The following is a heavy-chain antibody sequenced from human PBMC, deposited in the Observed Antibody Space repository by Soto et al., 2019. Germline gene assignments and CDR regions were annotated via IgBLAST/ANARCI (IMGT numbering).Heavy chain of an antibody. D-gene: IGHD3-22*01. CDR3: AGGLMIVGGFDY. J-gene: IGHJ4*02. Sequence: ASVKVSCKVSGYTLTELSMHWVRQAPGKGLEWMGGFDPEDGETNYAQKFQGRVTITADKSTSTAYMELSSLRSEDTAVYYCAGGLMIVGGFDYWGQGTLVTVSS. CDR1: GYTLTELS. V-gene: IGHV1-24*01. CDR2: FDPEDGET.